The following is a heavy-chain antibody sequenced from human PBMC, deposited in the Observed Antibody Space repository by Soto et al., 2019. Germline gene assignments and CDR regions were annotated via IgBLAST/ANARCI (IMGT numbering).Heavy chain of an antibody. Sequence: SVKVSCKASGGTFSSYAISWVRQAPGQGLEWMGGIIPIFGTANYAQKFQGRVTITADESTSTAYMELSSLRSEDTAVYYCARGVDCISTSCYYYYYYGMDVWGQGTTVTVSS. V-gene: IGHV1-69*13. D-gene: IGHD2-2*01. J-gene: IGHJ6*02. CDR2: IIPIFGTA. CDR1: GGTFSSYA. CDR3: ARGVDCISTSCYYYYYYGMDV.